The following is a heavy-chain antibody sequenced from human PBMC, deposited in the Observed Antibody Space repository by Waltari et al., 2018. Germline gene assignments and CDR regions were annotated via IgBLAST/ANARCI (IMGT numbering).Heavy chain of an antibody. CDR3: ARDLGGATDY. CDR2: IGYDGSNK. D-gene: IGHD3-16*01. CDR1: GFTFSSYG. Sequence: QVQLVESGGGVVQPGRSLRLSCAASGFTFSSYGMHWVRQAPGKGLEWVAVIGYDGSNKDYADSVKGRFTISRDNSKNTLYLQMNSLRAEDTAVYYCARDLGGATDYWGQGTLVTVSS. V-gene: IGHV3-33*01. J-gene: IGHJ4*02.